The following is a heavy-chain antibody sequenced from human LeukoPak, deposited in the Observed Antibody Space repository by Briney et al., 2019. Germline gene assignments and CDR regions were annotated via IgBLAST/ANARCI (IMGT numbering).Heavy chain of an antibody. CDR1: GYTFTDYY. V-gene: IGHV1-2*02. CDR2: IYPNTGGT. CDR3: ATGINYNSGWYGSFDS. Sequence: GASVKVSCKASGYTFTDYYIHWVRQAPGQGLEWIGWIYPNTGGTNYPQQFEGRITMTRDTSISTAYMELTRLRFDDTAVYYCATGINYNSGWYGSFDSWGQGSLVTVPS. J-gene: IGHJ4*02. D-gene: IGHD6-19*01.